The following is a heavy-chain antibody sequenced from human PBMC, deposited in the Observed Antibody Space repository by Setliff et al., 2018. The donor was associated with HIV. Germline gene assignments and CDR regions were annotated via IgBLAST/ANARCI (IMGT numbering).Heavy chain of an antibody. CDR3: AGDSPHDSSGYGLAFDI. D-gene: IGHD3-22*01. J-gene: IGHJ3*02. Sequence: ASVKVSCKPSGYTFTSYGLSWVRQAPGQGLEWMGWMNPNSGNTGYAQKLQGRVTMTTDTATSTAYMELRILRSDDTAVYYCAGDSPHDSSGYGLAFDIWGQGTMVTVSS. V-gene: IGHV1-18*01. CDR2: MNPNSGNT. CDR1: GYTFTSYG.